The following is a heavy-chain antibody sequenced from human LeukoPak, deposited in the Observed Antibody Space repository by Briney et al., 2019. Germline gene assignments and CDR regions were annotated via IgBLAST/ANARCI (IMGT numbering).Heavy chain of an antibody. V-gene: IGHV1-46*01. J-gene: IGHJ6*03. CDR2: INPSGGST. CDR1: GYTFTSYY. Sequence: ASVKVSCNASGYTFTSYYMHWVRQAPGQGLEWMGIINPSGGSTSYAQKFQGRVTMTRDMSTSTVYMELSSLRSEDTAVYYCARKAGYYYMDVWGKGTTVTVSS. D-gene: IGHD3-10*01. CDR3: ARKAGYYYMDV.